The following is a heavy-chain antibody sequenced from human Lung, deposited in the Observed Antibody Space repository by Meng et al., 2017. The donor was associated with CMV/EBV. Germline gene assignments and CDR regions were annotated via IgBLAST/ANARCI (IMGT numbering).Heavy chain of an antibody. J-gene: IGHJ5*02. V-gene: IGHV3-11*04. CDR2: ISSSGSIK. CDR3: ARDFSAVHNWFDA. Sequence: GESXKISCAASGFIFSDYYMTWIRQAPGKGLEWVAYISSSGSIKKYADSVEGRFTISRDNAKKSLYLQMNSLGAEDTAFYYCARDFSAVHNWFDAWGRGILVTVSS. CDR1: GFIFSDYY. D-gene: IGHD1-26*01.